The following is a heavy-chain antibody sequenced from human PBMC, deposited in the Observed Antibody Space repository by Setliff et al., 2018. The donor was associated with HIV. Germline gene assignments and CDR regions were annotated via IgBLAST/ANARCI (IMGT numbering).Heavy chain of an antibody. J-gene: IGHJ3*02. Sequence: KVSCKASGGTFNNYGFSWVRQMPGKGLEWMGIIYPGYSEARYSPSFQGQVTISADKSISTAYLEWSSLKATDTAMYYCARRPELPSDAFDIWGQGTMVTVSS. CDR1: GGTFNNYG. CDR3: ARRPELPSDAFDI. CDR2: IYPGYSEA. V-gene: IGHV5-51*01. D-gene: IGHD1-7*01.